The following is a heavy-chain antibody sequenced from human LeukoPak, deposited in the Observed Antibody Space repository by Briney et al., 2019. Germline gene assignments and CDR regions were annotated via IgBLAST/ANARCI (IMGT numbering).Heavy chain of an antibody. Sequence: ASVKVSCKASGYTFTCYYMHWVRQAPGQGLEWMGWINPNSGGTNYAQKFQGWVIMTRDTSISTAYMELSRLRSDDTAVYYCARDLGYYDSSGSYYWGQGTLVTVSS. CDR3: ARDLGYYDSSGSYY. V-gene: IGHV1-2*04. CDR1: GYTFTCYY. D-gene: IGHD3-22*01. CDR2: INPNSGGT. J-gene: IGHJ4*02.